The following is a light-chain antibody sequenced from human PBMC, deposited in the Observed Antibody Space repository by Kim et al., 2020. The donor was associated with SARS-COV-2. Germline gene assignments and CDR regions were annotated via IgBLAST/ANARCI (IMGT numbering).Light chain of an antibody. CDR2: QAS. CDR1: QIINTY. Sequence: ASRGDRVTITCRASQIINTYLAWYQQKPGKAPNLLIYQASSLHIGVPSRFSGSASGTEFTLTISSLQPDDVATYYCQHYIRFPYTFGQGTKVDIK. J-gene: IGKJ2*01. V-gene: IGKV1-5*01. CDR3: QHYIRFPYT.